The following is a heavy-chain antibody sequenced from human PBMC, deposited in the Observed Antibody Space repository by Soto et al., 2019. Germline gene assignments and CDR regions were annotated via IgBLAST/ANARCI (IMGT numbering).Heavy chain of an antibody. J-gene: IGHJ3*02. D-gene: IGHD5-18*01. CDR2: ISAYNGNT. CDR1: GYTFTSYG. Sequence: ASVKVSCKASGYTFTSYGISWVRQAPGQGLEWMGWISAYNGNTNYAQKFQGRVTITRDTSASTAYMELSSLRSEDTAVYYCARANGGGYSYGYAFDIWGQGTMVTVSS. CDR3: ARANGGGYSYGYAFDI. V-gene: IGHV1-18*01.